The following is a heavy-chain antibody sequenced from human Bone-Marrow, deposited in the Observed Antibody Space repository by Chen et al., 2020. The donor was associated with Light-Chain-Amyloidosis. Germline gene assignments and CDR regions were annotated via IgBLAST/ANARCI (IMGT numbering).Heavy chain of an antibody. J-gene: IGHJ4*02. D-gene: IGHD5-12*01. V-gene: IGHV5-51*01. CDR3: ARRRDGYNFDY. CDR1: GYSFPNYW. Sequence: EVQLEPSGPEVKKPGEFLTIACKGPGYSFPNYWIGWVSQMPGKGLEWMGVIYPDDSDARYSPSFDGQVTISADKSITTAYLQWRSLKASDTAMYYCARRRDGYNFDYWGQGTLVTVSS. CDR2: IYPDDSDA.